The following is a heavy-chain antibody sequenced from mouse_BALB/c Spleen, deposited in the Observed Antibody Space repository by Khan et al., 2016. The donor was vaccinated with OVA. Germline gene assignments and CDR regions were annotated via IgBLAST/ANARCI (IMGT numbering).Heavy chain of an antibody. CDR1: GFIFSSYG. V-gene: IGHV5-6*01. Sequence: EVELVESGGDLVNPGGSLKLSCAASGFIFSSYGMSWVRQTPDKRLEWVATISSGGTYTYYPDSVKGRFTISRDHAKNHLSLQRSSLKAEDTAMYYCTRVITTTTGDYYAMDYWGQGTSVTVSS. CDR2: ISSGGTYT. J-gene: IGHJ4*01. CDR3: TRVITTTTGDYYAMDY. D-gene: IGHD1-2*01.